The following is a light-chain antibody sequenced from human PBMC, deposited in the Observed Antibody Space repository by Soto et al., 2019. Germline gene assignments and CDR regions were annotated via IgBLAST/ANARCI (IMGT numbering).Light chain of an antibody. J-gene: IGLJ1*01. CDR2: DDS. CDR3: QAWDRSVNYV. V-gene: IGLV3-21*02. CDR1: NIGRKS. Sequence: ELTQPPSVSAAPGQPARIICGGYNIGRKSVQWYQQKPGQAPELVVYDDSDRPSGIPDRFSGSNSGNTATLTISGTQAMDEADYYCQAWDRSVNYVFGTGTKVTVL.